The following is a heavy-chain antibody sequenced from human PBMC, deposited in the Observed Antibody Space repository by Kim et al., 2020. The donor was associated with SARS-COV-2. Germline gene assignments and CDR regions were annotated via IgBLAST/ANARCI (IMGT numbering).Heavy chain of an antibody. CDR1: GFTFNTYG. CDR3: AKSFSGSYFGYDY. D-gene: IGHD1-26*01. V-gene: IGHV3-30*18. Sequence: GGSLRLSCAASGFTFNTYGMHWVRQAPGKGLEWVAVISYDGSNKYYADSVKGRFTISRDNSKNTLYLQMNSLRIADTAVYYCAKSFSGSYFGYDYWGQGTLVTVSS. CDR2: ISYDGSNK. J-gene: IGHJ4*02.